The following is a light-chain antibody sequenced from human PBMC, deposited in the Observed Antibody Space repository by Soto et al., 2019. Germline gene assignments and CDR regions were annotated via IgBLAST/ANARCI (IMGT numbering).Light chain of an antibody. CDR3: LQQNTSPWT. Sequence: DIQSTQSPSSLSASVGDRVTITCRASQDIRNDLGWFQRKPGNAPKLLIYAASRLQSGVPPRFSGSGSGTEFTLTISSLQPEDFATYYCLQQNTSPWTFGPGTKVDIK. J-gene: IGKJ1*01. CDR1: QDIRND. V-gene: IGKV1-17*01. CDR2: AAS.